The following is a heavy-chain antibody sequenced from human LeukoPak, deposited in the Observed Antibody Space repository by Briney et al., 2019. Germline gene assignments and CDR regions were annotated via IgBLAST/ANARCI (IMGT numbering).Heavy chain of an antibody. CDR3: ARRTGSGSYYVDF. CDR2: IYYSGST. CDR1: GGSISSSSYY. Sequence: SETLSLTCTVSGGSISSSSYYWGWIRQPPGKGLEWIGSIYYSGSTYYNPSLKSRVTISVDTSKNQFSLKLSSVTAADTAVYYCARRTGSGSYYVDFWGQGTVVTVSS. D-gene: IGHD3-10*01. J-gene: IGHJ4*02. V-gene: IGHV4-39*01.